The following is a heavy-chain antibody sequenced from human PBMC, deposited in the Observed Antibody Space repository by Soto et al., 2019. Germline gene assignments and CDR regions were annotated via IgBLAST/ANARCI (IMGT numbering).Heavy chain of an antibody. J-gene: IGHJ5*01. D-gene: IGHD5-18*01. CDR2: IYHSGST. Sequence: PSETLSLTCTVSGGSISSYYWSWIRQPPGKGLEWIGYIYHSGSTYYNPSLKSRVTISVDRSKNQFSLKLSSVTAADTAVYYCARVGGQLWFDYWGQGTLVTVSS. CDR3: ARVGGQLWFDY. CDR1: GGSISSYY. V-gene: IGHV4-59*12.